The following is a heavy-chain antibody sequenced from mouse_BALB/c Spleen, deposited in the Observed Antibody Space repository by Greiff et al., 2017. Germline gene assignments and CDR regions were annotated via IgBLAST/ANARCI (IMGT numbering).Heavy chain of an antibody. D-gene: IGHD4-1*02. J-gene: IGHJ3*01. CDR2: IRNKANGYTT. CDR3: ARDLNWAWFAY. V-gene: IGHV7-3*02. CDR1: GFTFTDYY. Sequence: EVKVVESGGGLVQPGGSLRLSCATSGFTFTDYYMSWVRQPPGKALEWLGFIRNKANGYTTEYSASVKGRFTISRDNSQSILYLQMNTLRAEDSATYYCARDLNWAWFAYWGQGTLVTVSA.